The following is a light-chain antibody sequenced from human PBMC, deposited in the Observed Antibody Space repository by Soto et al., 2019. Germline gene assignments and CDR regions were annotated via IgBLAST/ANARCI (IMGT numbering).Light chain of an antibody. CDR1: SSDVGGYNY. CDR2: DVS. J-gene: IGLJ1*01. Sequence: QSVLTQPASVSGSPGQSSTIVCNGTSSDVGGYNYVSWYQHHPGKAPKLIIYDVSNRPSGASIRFSGSKSDNTASLTISGLQPEDEADYHCSSYTTSNTRQIVFGTGTKVTVL. V-gene: IGLV2-14*03. CDR3: SSYTTSNTRQIV.